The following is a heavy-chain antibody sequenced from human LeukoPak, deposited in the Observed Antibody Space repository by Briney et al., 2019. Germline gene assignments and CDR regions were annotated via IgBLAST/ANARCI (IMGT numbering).Heavy chain of an antibody. CDR3: ARHGPYLGRLGWFDP. J-gene: IGHJ5*02. CDR1: SGSISSYY. V-gene: IGHV4-59*08. CDR2: IYYTGSN. Sequence: SETLSLTCTVSSGSISSYYWSWIRQPPGKGLEWIGYIYYTGSNNYNPSLKSRVTISVDTSKNQFSLNLSSVTAADTAVYYCARHGPYLGRLGWFDPWGQGTLVTVSS. D-gene: IGHD1-26*01.